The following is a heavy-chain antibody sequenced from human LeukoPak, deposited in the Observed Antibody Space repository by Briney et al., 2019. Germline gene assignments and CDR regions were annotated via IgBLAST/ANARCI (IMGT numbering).Heavy chain of an antibody. CDR3: ARVEYCGGDCYRPLDY. V-gene: IGHV3-21*01. CDR1: GFTFSSYS. CDR2: ISSSSSYI. D-gene: IGHD2-21*02. Sequence: GGSLRLSCAASGFTFSSYSMNWVRQAPGQGLEWVSSISSSSSYIYYVDSVKGRFTISRDNAKNSLYMQMNSLRAEDTAVYYCARVEYCGGDCYRPLDYWGQGTLVTVSS. J-gene: IGHJ4*02.